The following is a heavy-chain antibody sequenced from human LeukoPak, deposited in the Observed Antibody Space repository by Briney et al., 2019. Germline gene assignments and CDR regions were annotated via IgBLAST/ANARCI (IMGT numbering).Heavy chain of an antibody. CDR1: GYSISSGYY. CDR2: IYYSGGT. D-gene: IGHD3-10*01. J-gene: IGHJ3*02. CDR3: ARDSGVTGNFDI. V-gene: IGHV4-38-2*02. Sequence: PSETLSLTCTVSGYSISSGYYWGWIRQPPGKGLEWIGSIYYSGGTYYNPSLKSRVTISVDTSKNQFSLKLSSVTAADTAVYYCARDSGVTGNFDIWGQGTMVTVSS.